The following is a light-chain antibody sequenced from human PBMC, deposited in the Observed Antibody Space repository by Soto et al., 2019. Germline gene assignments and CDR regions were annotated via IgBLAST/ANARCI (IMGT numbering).Light chain of an antibody. CDR3: ASYTSSNTLL. Sequence: QSVLTQPASVSGSPGQSITISCTGTSSDVGGYNYVSWYQQHPGKDPKLMIYDVTIRPSGVSNRFSGSKSGNTASLTISGLQADDEADYYCASYTSSNTLLFGGGTKLTVL. V-gene: IGLV2-14*01. CDR2: DVT. J-gene: IGLJ2*01. CDR1: SSDVGGYNY.